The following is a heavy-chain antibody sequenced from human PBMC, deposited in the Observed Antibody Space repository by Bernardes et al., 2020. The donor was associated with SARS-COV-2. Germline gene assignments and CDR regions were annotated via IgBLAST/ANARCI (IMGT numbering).Heavy chain of an antibody. Sequence: VWSLILSCAASGFTFSSYWMHWVRQAPGKGLMWVSRINGDGTRTTYADSVKGRFTISRDNTKNTLYLQMNGLRAEDTALYYCVRGPSDGHGRFEYWGQGTLGTVSS. V-gene: IGHV3-74*01. CDR1: GFTFSSYW. CDR2: INGDGTRT. J-gene: IGHJ4*02. CDR3: VRGPSDGHGRFEY.